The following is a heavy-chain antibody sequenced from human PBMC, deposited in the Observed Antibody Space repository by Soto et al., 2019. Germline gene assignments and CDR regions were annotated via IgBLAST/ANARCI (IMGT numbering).Heavy chain of an antibody. CDR1: GFTFSNSW. V-gene: IGHV3-7*03. J-gene: IGHJ6*02. CDR2: IKEDGSEK. CDR3: TRKRFGMDV. Sequence: GGSLRLSCAASGFTFSNSWMSWVRQAPGKGLEWVANIKEDGSEKDYVDPVKGRFTITRDNAKNSLYLQMNNLRAEDTAVYFCTRKRFGMDVWGQGTTVTVSS.